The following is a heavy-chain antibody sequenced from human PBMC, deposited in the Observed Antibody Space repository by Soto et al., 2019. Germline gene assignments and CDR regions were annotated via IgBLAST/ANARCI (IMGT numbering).Heavy chain of an antibody. V-gene: IGHV4-59*12. CDR1: NGSIIGFY. J-gene: IGHJ4*02. CDR2: IHYSGRT. CDR3: VRVGVGIGNHFDS. D-gene: IGHD1-26*01. Sequence: PSETLSLTCIVSNGSIIGFYWTWIRQPPGKILEWIGYIHYSGRTDYNPSLTSRATMSVDTSKNQLSLNLKSITAADTAVYYCVRVGVGIGNHFDSWGRGTLVTVSS.